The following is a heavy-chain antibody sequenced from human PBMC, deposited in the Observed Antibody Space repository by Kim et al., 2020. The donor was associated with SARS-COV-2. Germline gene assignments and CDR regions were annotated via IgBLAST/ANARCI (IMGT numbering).Heavy chain of an antibody. D-gene: IGHD5-12*01. CDR1: GFIFRSYW. CDR2: IKQDGSEQ. V-gene: IGHV3-7*01. Sequence: GGSLRLSCAASGFIFRSYWMSWVRQAPGKGLEWVAIIKQDGSEQYYVDSVKGRFTISRDNAKNSLYLQMDNLRSEDTAVYYCAKDGDGYKAPFDYWGQGILVTLSS. CDR3: AKDGDGYKAPFDY. J-gene: IGHJ4*02.